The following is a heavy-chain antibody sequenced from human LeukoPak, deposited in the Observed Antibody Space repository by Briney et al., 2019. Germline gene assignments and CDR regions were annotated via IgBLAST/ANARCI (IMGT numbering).Heavy chain of an antibody. D-gene: IGHD5-18*01. Sequence: PGGSLRLSCAASGFTFSSYAMSWIRQPAGKGLEWIGRIYTSGSTNYNPSLKSRVTMSVDTSKNQFSLKLSSVTAADTAVYYCARDDPSGYSYAWGQGTLVTVSS. CDR2: IYTSGST. J-gene: IGHJ4*02. CDR1: GFTFSSYA. V-gene: IGHV4-4*07. CDR3: ARDDPSGYSYA.